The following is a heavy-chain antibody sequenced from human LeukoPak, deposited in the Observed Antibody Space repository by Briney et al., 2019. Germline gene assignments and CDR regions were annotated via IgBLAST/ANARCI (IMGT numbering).Heavy chain of an antibody. CDR1: DASISSDYYY. J-gene: IGHJ4*02. D-gene: IGHD2-8*01. CDR3: VRLMVLGIPGFDY. V-gene: IGHV4-39*01. CDR2: IDYSGST. Sequence: SETLSLTCTVSDASISSDYYYWGWIRQPPGKGPEWIGSIDYSGSTYHNPSLKSRVTISLDTSKNQYSLKLSSVTAADTAVYYCVRLMVLGIPGFDYWGQGNLVTVYS.